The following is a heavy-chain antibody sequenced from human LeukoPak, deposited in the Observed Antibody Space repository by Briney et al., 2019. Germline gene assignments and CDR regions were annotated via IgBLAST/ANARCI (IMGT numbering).Heavy chain of an antibody. CDR1: GFTFGDYA. D-gene: IGHD3-16*02. V-gene: IGHV3-49*04. CDR3: TRAGGGYLDY. Sequence: GGSLRLSCTVSGFTFGDYAMGWVRQAPGKGLEWLGFIRSKAYGGTAEYAASVKGRFTISRDDSKSIAYLQMNNLKTDVTAVYFCTRAGGGYLDYWGQGTLVTVSS. J-gene: IGHJ4*02. CDR2: IRSKAYGGTA.